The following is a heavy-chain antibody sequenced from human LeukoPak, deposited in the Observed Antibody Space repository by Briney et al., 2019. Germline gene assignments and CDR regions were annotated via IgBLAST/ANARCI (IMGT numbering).Heavy chain of an antibody. CDR3: ARGPYSYDSSGAFDI. CDR1: GGSISSYY. Sequence: PSETLSLTCTVSGGSISSYYWSWLRQPAGKGLESIGHISTSGSTNYNPSLTSGGTISVDTSTNQFSLKLSSVTAADTAVYFCARGPYSYDSSGAFDIWGQGTMVTVSS. J-gene: IGHJ3*02. V-gene: IGHV4-4*07. CDR2: ISTSGST. D-gene: IGHD3-22*01.